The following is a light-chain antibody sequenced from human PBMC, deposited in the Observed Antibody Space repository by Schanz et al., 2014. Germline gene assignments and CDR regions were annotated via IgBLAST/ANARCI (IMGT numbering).Light chain of an antibody. V-gene: IGLV2-8*01. CDR1: NSDVGGYNY. J-gene: IGLJ1*01. Sequence: QSALTQPPSASGSPGQSVTISCTGTNSDVGGYNYVSWYQQHPGKAPKFIIYDVTERPSGVPDRFTGSKSGNTASLTISGLQAEDEAHYYCFSYTRLTTPYVFGSGTKLTVL. CDR2: DVT. CDR3: FSYTRLTTPYV.